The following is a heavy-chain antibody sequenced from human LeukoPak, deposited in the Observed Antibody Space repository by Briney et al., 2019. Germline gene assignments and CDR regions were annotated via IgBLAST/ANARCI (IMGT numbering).Heavy chain of an antibody. Sequence: GGSLRLSCAASGFTFNNYHMNWVRQAPGKGLEWVSFIDTTSHTIYYADSVKGRFAISRDNAKNSLYLQMNSLRAEDTAVYYCARGITIFGAGAFDYWGQGTLVTVSS. J-gene: IGHJ4*02. CDR2: IDTTSHTI. D-gene: IGHD3-3*01. CDR3: ARGITIFGAGAFDY. CDR1: GFTFNNYH. V-gene: IGHV3-48*04.